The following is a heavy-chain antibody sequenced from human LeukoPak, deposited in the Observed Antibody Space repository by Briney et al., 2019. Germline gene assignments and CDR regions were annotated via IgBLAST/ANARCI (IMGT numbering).Heavy chain of an antibody. J-gene: IGHJ5*02. CDR3: ARGVRGVIIRDNWFDP. V-gene: IGHV5-51*01. Sequence: GESLKTSCKGSGYSFTSYWIGWVRQMPGKGLEWMGIIYPGDSDTRYSPSFQGQVTISADKSISTAYLQWSSLKASDTAMYYCARGVRGVIIRDNWFDPWGQGTLVTVSS. D-gene: IGHD3-10*01. CDR1: GYSFTSYW. CDR2: IYPGDSDT.